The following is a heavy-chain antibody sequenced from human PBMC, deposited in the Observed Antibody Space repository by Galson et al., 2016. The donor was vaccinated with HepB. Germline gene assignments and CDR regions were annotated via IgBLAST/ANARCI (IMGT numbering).Heavy chain of an antibody. D-gene: IGHD6-19*01. CDR2: ISAYNGNI. J-gene: IGHJ3*02. CDR1: GYTFTSYG. V-gene: IGHV1-18*01. Sequence: SVKVSCKAPGYTFTSYGFSWVRQAPGQGLEWIGWISAYNGNINYAQKFQGRVTMTTDTSTSTAYMELRSLRSDDTAVYYCARRSGWTNDAFGIWGQGTMVTVSS. CDR3: ARRSGWTNDAFGI.